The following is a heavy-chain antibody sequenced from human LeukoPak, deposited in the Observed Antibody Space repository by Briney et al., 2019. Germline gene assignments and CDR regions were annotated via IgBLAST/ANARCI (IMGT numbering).Heavy chain of an antibody. CDR3: ARDRPWVYTHGQIDN. D-gene: IGHD6-13*01. V-gene: IGHV1-18*01. Sequence: GASVKVSCKASGYTFTSYVISWVRQAPGQGLEWMGGINTYNGNTNYAQKLQGRVSMTTDTSTTTAYMELRSLRSDDTAVYYCARDRPWVYTHGQIDNWGQGTLVIVSS. CDR2: INTYNGNT. CDR1: GYTFTSYV. J-gene: IGHJ4*02.